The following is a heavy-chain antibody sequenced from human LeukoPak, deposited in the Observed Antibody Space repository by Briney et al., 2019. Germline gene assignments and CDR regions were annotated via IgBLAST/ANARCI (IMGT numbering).Heavy chain of an antibody. V-gene: IGHV4-59*01. CDR3: ARDGVRTKQLPDAFDI. J-gene: IGHJ3*02. CDR1: GDSMKSYY. Sequence: SETLSLTCTVSGDSMKSYYWTWIRQPPGKGLEWIGYIYYSGSTNYNPSLKSRVTMSVDTSKNQFSLKLSSVIAADTAVYYCARDGVRTKQLPDAFDIWGQGIMVTVSS. CDR2: IYYSGST. D-gene: IGHD6-13*01.